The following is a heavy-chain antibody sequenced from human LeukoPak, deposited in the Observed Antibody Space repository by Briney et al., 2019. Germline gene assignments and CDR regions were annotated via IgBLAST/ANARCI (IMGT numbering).Heavy chain of an antibody. J-gene: IGHJ3*02. CDR2: IYYSGST. D-gene: IGHD1-26*01. Sequence: PSETLSLTCTVSGGSISSYYWSWIRQPPGKGLEWIGDIYYSGSTNYNPSLKSRVTISVDTSKNQFSLKLSSVTAADTAVYYCARRSGVGQAFDIWGQGTMVTVSS. CDR3: ARRSGVGQAFDI. CDR1: GGSISSYY. V-gene: IGHV4-59*08.